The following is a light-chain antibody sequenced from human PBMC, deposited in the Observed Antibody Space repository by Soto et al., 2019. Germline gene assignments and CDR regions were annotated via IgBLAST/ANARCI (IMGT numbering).Light chain of an antibody. CDR1: SSNIANNY. J-gene: IGLJ2*01. V-gene: IGLV1-51*01. Sequence: QSVLTQPPSVSAAPGQKVTISCSGSSSNIANNYVSWYQQLPGTAPKLLIYDDNKPPSGIPDRFSGSKSGTSATLGITGLQTGDEADYYCGTWDSSLSAVVFGGGTKLTVL. CDR2: DDN. CDR3: GTWDSSLSAVV.